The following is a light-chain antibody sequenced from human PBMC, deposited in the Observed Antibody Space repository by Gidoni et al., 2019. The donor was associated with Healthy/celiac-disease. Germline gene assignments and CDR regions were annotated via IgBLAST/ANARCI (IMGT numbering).Light chain of an antibody. CDR2: DVS. CDR3: CSYAGSYTYVV. V-gene: IGLV2-11*01. CDR1: SSDLGGYNY. Sequence: SALTQPRSVSGSPGQSVTISCTGTSSDLGGYNYVSWYQQHPGKAPKLMIYDVSKRPSGVPDRFSGSKSGNTASLTISGLQAEDEADYYCCSYAGSYTYVVFGGGTKLTVL. J-gene: IGLJ2*01.